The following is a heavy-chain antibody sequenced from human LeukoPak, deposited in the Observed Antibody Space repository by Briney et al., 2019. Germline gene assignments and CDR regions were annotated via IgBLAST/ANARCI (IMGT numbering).Heavy chain of an antibody. CDR1: GGSISSSDYY. CDR2: IYYGGST. CDR3: AGPLGFCRGVPGTRVYTWFTP. J-gene: IGHJ5*02. Sequence: SETLSLTCTVSGGSISSSDYYWGWIRQPPGKGLEWIGSIYYGGSTYYNPSLKSRVTISVDTSMNQFSLKLSFVTTADTAVYYWAGPLGFCRGVPGTRVYTWFTPGGRETLVT. D-gene: IGHD3-3*01. V-gene: IGHV4-39*01.